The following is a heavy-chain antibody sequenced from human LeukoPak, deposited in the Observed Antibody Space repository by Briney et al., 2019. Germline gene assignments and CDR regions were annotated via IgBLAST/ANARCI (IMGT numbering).Heavy chain of an antibody. D-gene: IGHD6-13*01. V-gene: IGHV4-61*05. CDR1: GGSISSSSYY. Sequence: SETLSLTCTVSGGSISSSSYYWGWIRQPPGKGLEWIGYIYYSGSTNYNPSLKSRVTISVDTSKNQFSLKLSSVTAADTAVYYCARVSQDSSSWYNLKPPRKENWFDPWGQGTLVTVSS. J-gene: IGHJ5*02. CDR3: ARVSQDSSSWYNLKPPRKENWFDP. CDR2: IYYSGST.